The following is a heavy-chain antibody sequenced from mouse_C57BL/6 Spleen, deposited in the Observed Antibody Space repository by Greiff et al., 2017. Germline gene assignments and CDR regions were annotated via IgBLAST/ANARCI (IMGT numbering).Heavy chain of an antibody. CDR1: GYSITSGYY. D-gene: IGHD2-2*01. CDR2: ISYDGSN. CDR3: ARDGYDDAGYYAMDY. V-gene: IGHV3-6*01. Sequence: DVHLVESGPGLVKPSQSLSLTCSVTGYSITSGYYWNWIRQFPGNKLEWMGYISYDGSNNYNPSLKNRISITRDTSKNQFFLKLNSVTTEDTATYYCARDGYDDAGYYAMDYWGQGTSVTVSS. J-gene: IGHJ4*01.